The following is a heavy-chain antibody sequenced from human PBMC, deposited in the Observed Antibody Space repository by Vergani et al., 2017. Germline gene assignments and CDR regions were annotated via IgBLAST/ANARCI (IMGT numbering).Heavy chain of an antibody. Sequence: EVQLVESGGGLVKPGGSLRLSCAVSGFTFSNAWMNWARQAPGKGLEWVGRIKSKAYGETTDYAAPVKGRFTNSRDDSKNTLFLQMNSLKIEDTAVYYCTTDITGVSYFDYWGQGTLVTVSS. V-gene: IGHV3-15*07. CDR2: IKSKAYGETT. CDR1: GFTFSNAW. CDR3: TTDITGVSYFDY. D-gene: IGHD3-10*01. J-gene: IGHJ4*02.